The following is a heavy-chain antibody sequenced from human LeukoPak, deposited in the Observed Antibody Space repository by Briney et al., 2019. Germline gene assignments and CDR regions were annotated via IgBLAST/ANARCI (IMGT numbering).Heavy chain of an antibody. V-gene: IGHV1-46*01. CDR3: ARVGSAAATADY. CDR1: GYTFTSYY. Sequence: ASVKVSCKASGYTFTSYYMHWTRQAPGQGPEWMGIINPRGGSTDYAQKFQGRITMTSDTSTSTVYMELNSLRSDDTAVYFCARVGSAAATADYWGQETLVTVSS. D-gene: IGHD6-25*01. CDR2: INPRGGST. J-gene: IGHJ4*02.